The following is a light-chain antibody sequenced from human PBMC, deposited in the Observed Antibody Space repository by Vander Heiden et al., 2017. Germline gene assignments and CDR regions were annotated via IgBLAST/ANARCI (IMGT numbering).Light chain of an antibody. CDR3: QQSDGTRRT. CDR1: QSVGRN. CDR2: AAS. V-gene: IGKV1-39*01. J-gene: IGKJ4*01. Sequence: DILMTQSPSSLSASPGDRVTIPCRASQSVGRNLAWYQQKPGQAPKLLIYAASSLQSGVTGRVSGSGFGRDFTLTISSLQSEDFAIYYCQQSDGTRRTFGGGTKVEIK.